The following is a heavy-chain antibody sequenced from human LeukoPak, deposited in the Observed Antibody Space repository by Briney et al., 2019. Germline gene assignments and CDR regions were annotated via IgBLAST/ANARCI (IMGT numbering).Heavy chain of an antibody. CDR2: IWYDGSNK. D-gene: IGHD6-13*01. J-gene: IGHJ5*02. Sequence: GGSLRLSCAASGSTFSSYGMHWVRQAPGKGLEWVAVIWYDGSNKYYADSVKGRFTISRDNSKNTLYLQMNSLRAEDTAVYYCARGLPGIAAAGNWFDPWGQGTLVTVSS. V-gene: IGHV3-33*01. CDR1: GSTFSSYG. CDR3: ARGLPGIAAAGNWFDP.